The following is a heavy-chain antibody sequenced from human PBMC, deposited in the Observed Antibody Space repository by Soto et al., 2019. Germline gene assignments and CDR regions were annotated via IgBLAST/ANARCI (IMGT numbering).Heavy chain of an antibody. V-gene: IGHV3-7*01. CDR1: GCTFSSLW. CDR3: ARGGYTSSNYWVD. Sequence: EVQLVESGGGLVQPGGSLRLSCAASGCTFSSLWMTWVRQSPGKGLEWVANIKGDGSEKYYVDSVKGRFTISRDNAKNSFYLEMNSLRGDDTALYYCARGGYTSSNYWVDWGQGTLVTVSS. J-gene: IGHJ4*02. D-gene: IGHD6-13*01. CDR2: IKGDGSEK.